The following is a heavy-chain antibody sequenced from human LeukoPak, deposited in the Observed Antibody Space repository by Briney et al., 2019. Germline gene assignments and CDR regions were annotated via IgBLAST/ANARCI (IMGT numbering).Heavy chain of an antibody. CDR2: LGGSGGGT. Sequence: GGSLRLSCAVSGITLSNYGMSWVRQAPGKGLEWVAGLGGSGGGTNYADSVKGRFTISRDNAKNSLYLQMNSLRAEDTAVYFCARVRRGGDSRYFDYWGQGALVTVSS. CDR3: ARVRRGGDSRYFDY. D-gene: IGHD2-21*02. CDR1: GITLSNYG. J-gene: IGHJ4*02. V-gene: IGHV3-23*01.